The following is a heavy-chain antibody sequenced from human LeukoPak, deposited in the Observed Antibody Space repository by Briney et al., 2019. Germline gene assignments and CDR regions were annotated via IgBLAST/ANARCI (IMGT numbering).Heavy chain of an antibody. CDR1: GYTFTSYG. CDR3: ARAEVSVATIGNSFDP. D-gene: IGHD5-12*01. J-gene: IGHJ5*02. CDR2: ISAYNGNT. V-gene: IGHV1-18*01. Sequence: GASVKVSCKASGYTFTSYGISWVRQAPGQGLEWMGWISAYNGNTNYAQKLQGRVTMTTDTSTSTAYMELRSLRSDDTAVYYCARAEVSVATIGNSFDPWGQGTLVTVSS.